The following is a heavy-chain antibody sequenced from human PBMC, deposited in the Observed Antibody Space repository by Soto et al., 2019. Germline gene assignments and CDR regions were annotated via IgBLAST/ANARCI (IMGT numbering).Heavy chain of an antibody. D-gene: IGHD2-2*01. V-gene: IGHV1-69*02. CDR1: GGTFSSYT. CDR2: IIPILGIT. J-gene: IGHJ6*03. Sequence: ASVKVSCKASGGTFSSYTISWVRQAPGQGLEWMGRIIPILGITNYAQKKQGRVTMTADKSTSTAYIELSSLRSEDTAVYYCARSRYCSSTSCLYYYYYYMDVWGKGTTVTVSS. CDR3: ARSRYCSSTSCLYYYYYYMDV.